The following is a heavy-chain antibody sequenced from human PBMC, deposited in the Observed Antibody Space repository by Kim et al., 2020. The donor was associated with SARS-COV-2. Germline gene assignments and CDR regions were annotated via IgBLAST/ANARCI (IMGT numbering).Heavy chain of an antibody. CDR1: GFTFSSYG. Sequence: GGSLRLSCAASGFTFSSYGMHWVRQAPGKGLEWVAVIWYDGSNKYYADSVKDRFTISRDNSKNTLYLQMNSLRAEDTAVYYCAKERGGYHDYWGQGTLVTVSS. CDR3: AKERGGYHDY. J-gene: IGHJ4*02. CDR2: IWYDGSNK. D-gene: IGHD3-16*02. V-gene: IGHV3-33*06.